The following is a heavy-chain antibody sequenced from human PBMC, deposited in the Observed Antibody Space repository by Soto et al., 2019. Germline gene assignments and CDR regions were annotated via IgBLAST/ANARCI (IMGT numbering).Heavy chain of an antibody. CDR3: AHRPYGDYPIDY. V-gene: IGHV2-5*02. D-gene: IGHD4-17*01. CDR2: IYWDDDK. J-gene: IGHJ4*02. Sequence: QITLKESGPTLVKPTQTLTLTCTFSGFSLNTSGVGVGWIRQPPGKALEWLALIYWDDDKRYSPSLKSRLTNTKDTSKNQVVLTMTNMDPVDTCTYYRAHRPYGDYPIDYWGQGTLVTVSS. CDR1: GFSLNTSGVG.